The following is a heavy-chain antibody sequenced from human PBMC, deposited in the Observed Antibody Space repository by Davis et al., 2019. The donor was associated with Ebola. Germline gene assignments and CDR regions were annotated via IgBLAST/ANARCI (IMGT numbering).Heavy chain of an antibody. CDR2: IYHSGST. CDR3: ARDGFGLQRYYYGMDV. Sequence: GSLRLSCAVSGSSISSSHWWSWVRQPPGQGLEWVGEIYHSGSTNYNPSLKSRVTISVDKSKNQFSLKLSSVTAADTAVYYCARDGFGLQRYYYGMDVWGQGTTATVSS. CDR1: GSSISSSHW. V-gene: IGHV4-4*02. D-gene: IGHD3/OR15-3a*01. J-gene: IGHJ6*02.